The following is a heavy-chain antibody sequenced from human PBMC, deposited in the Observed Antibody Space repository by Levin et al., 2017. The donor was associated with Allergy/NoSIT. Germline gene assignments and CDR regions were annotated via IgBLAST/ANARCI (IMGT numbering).Heavy chain of an antibody. Sequence: PGGSLRLSCAASGFTFSSYGMHWVRQAPGKGLEWVAVISYDGSNKYYADSVKGRFTISRDNSKNTLYLQMNSLRAEDTAVYYCAKGPWFLSAGGKEYFQHWGQGTLVTVSS. CDR2: ISYDGSNK. J-gene: IGHJ1*01. V-gene: IGHV3-30*18. CDR3: AKGPWFLSAGGKEYFQH. D-gene: IGHD3-16*01. CDR1: GFTFSSYG.